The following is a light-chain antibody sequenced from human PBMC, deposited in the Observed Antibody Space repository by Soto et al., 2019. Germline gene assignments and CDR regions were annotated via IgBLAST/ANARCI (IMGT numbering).Light chain of an antibody. CDR3: QHYTNWPLT. CDR2: GAS. J-gene: IGKJ4*01. CDR1: HSVSSR. V-gene: IGKV3-15*01. Sequence: EIVMTQSPATLSVSPGERATLSCRASHSVSSRLAWYQQNPGQAPRLHIYGASTRATGLPARFSGSGSGTECPLSISRRQSEDLAVYYCQHYTNWPLTFGGGTKVEIK.